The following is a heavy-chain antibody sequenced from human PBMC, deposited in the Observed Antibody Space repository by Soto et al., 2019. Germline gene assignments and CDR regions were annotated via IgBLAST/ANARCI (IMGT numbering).Heavy chain of an antibody. CDR3: ARSTVTTWYFDY. D-gene: IGHD4-4*01. CDR1: GGSISSGDYY. J-gene: IGHJ4*02. V-gene: IGHV4-30-4*01. CDR2: IYYSGST. Sequence: SETLSLTCTVSGGSISSGDYYWSWIRQPPGKGLEWIGYIYYSGSTYYNPSLKSRVTISVDTSKNQFSLKLSSVTAADTAVYYCARSTVTTWYFDYWGQGTLVTVSS.